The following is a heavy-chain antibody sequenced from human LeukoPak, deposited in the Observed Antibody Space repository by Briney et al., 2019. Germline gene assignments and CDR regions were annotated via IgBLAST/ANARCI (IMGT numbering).Heavy chain of an antibody. CDR1: GGSISSSSYY. J-gene: IGHJ4*02. V-gene: IGHV4-39*07. Sequence: SETLSLTCTVSGGSISSSSYYWGWIRQPPGKGLEWIGSIYYSGSTNYNPSLKSRVTMSLDTSKNQFSLKLNSVTAADTAVYYCAREYSGTYENWGQGTLVTVSS. CDR3: AREYSGTYEN. CDR2: IYYSGST. D-gene: IGHD1-26*01.